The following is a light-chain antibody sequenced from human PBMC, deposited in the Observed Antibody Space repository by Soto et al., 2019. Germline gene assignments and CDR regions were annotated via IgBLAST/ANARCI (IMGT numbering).Light chain of an antibody. CDR3: QTWGTGIRV. V-gene: IGLV4-69*01. J-gene: IGLJ2*01. CDR2: VNGDGSH. Sequence: QLVLTQSPSASASLGASVKLTCTLSSGHTSYAIAWHQQQPEKGPRYLMKVNGDGSHSKGDGIPDRFSGSSSGAERYLTISSLQSEDEGDYYCQTWGTGIRVFGGGTKLTVL. CDR1: SGHTSYA.